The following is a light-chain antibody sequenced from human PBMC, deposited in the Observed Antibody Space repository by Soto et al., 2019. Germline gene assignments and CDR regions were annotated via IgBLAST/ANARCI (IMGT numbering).Light chain of an antibody. J-gene: IGKJ3*01. CDR3: QQRYSTPLS. CDR2: AAS. V-gene: IGKV1-39*01. Sequence: DIQMTQSPSSLSASVGDGVTITCRASQTISSYLNWYQQKPGKAPRLLIYAASTLQSGVPSRFSGRGFATDFTLTIRSLQHEDFATYYCQQRYSTPLSFGPGTKVEI. CDR1: QTISSY.